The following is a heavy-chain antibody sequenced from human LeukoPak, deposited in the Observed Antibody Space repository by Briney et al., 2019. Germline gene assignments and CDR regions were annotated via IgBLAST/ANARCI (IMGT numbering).Heavy chain of an antibody. CDR2: IYYSGST. D-gene: IGHD2-15*01. J-gene: IGHJ4*02. V-gene: IGHV4-39*01. CDR1: GGSISSSSYY. Sequence: PSETLSLTCTVSGGSISSSSYYWGWIRQPPGKGLEWIGSIYYSGSTYYNPFLKSRVTISVDTSKNQFSLKLSSVTAADTAVYYCKVVVVAGVDYWGQGTLVTVSS. CDR3: KVVVVAGVDY.